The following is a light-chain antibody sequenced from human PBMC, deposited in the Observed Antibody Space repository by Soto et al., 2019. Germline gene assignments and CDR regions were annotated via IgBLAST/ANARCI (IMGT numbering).Light chain of an antibody. CDR3: QQSYTSLQT. Sequence: DIQMPQSPSSLSASVGDTVTITCRAGQTFKNYLNWYQHRPGKVPRLLIYAASSLQRGVPSRFSAAASGTDFTLTIINVQPEDVGTYYCQQSYTSLQTFGQGTKVDIK. J-gene: IGKJ2*01. CDR2: AAS. CDR1: QTFKNY. V-gene: IGKV1-39*01.